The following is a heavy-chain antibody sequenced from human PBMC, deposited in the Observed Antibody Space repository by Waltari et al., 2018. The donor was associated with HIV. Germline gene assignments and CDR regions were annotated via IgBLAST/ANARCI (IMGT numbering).Heavy chain of an antibody. Sequence: QLLESGGGLVQPGGSLRLSCAASGFTFSSYAMSWVRQAPGKGLELVAGISGSGRSTYYADSVKGRFTISRDNSKNTVYLQMNSLRAEDTAVYYCAKSGGDILTGHSYYYYGMDVWGLGTTVTVSS. CDR3: AKSGGDILTGHSYYYYGMDV. D-gene: IGHD3-9*01. J-gene: IGHJ6*02. CDR1: GFTFSSYA. V-gene: IGHV3-23*01. CDR2: ISGSGRST.